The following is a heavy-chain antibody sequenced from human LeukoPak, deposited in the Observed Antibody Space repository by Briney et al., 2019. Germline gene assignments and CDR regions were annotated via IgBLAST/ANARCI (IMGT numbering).Heavy chain of an antibody. J-gene: IGHJ4*02. Sequence: GGSLRLSCAASGFTFSNYNMNWVRQAPGKGLEWVSSISSSSSYIYYADSVKGRFTISRDNAKNSLYLQMNSLRAEDTAVYYCAIDTSDDYADYWGQGTLVTVSS. V-gene: IGHV3-21*04. CDR3: AIDTSDDYADY. CDR2: ISSSSSYI. CDR1: GFTFSNYN.